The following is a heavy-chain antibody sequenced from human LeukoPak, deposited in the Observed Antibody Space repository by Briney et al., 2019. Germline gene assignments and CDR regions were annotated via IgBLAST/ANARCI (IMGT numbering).Heavy chain of an antibody. J-gene: IGHJ4*02. Sequence: PSETLSLTYTVSGGSISSYYWSWIRQPPGKGLEWIGYVYYSGTTNYNPSLKSRVTISVDTSKNQFSLKLSSVTAADTAVYYCARGVYIAAAQYGYWGQGTLVTVSS. D-gene: IGHD6-13*01. CDR2: VYYSGTT. CDR3: ARGVYIAAAQYGY. V-gene: IGHV4-59*01. CDR1: GGSISSYY.